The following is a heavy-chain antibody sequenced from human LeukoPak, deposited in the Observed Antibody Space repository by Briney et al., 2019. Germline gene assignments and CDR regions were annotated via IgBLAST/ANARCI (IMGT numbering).Heavy chain of an antibody. CDR3: ARDNDILTGYYFFDY. D-gene: IGHD3-9*01. J-gene: IGHJ4*02. V-gene: IGHV1-2*02. CDR2: INPNSGGT. Sequence: ASVKVSCKASGYTFTGYYMHWVRQAPGQGLEWMGWINPNSGGTNYAQKFQGRVTMTRDTSIGTAYMELSRLRSDDTAVYYCARDNDILTGYYFFDYWGQGTLVTVSS. CDR1: GYTFTGYY.